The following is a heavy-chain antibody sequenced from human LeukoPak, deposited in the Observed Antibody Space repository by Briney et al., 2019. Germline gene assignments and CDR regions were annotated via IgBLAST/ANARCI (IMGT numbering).Heavy chain of an antibody. J-gene: IGHJ4*02. V-gene: IGHV3-48*04. D-gene: IGHD3-10*01. CDR3: ARTYGSGSYHDY. Sequence: GGSLRLSCAASGFTFSRYSMNWVRQAPGKGLEWISYLSSTGSTIYYADSVKGRFTISRDNAKTSVYLQMNSLRAEDTAVYYCARTYGSGSYHDYWGQGTLVTVS. CDR1: GFTFSRYS. CDR2: LSSTGSTI.